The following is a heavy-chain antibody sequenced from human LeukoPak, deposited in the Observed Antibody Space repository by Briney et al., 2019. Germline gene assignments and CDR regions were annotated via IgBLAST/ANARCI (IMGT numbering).Heavy chain of an antibody. CDR2: MTESCDYI. Sequence: GGSLRLSCAASGFTFSSYTMNWVRRAPGKGPECVASMTESCDYIYSADSVKARFPLSRDNAKNSLNLQMNSLRVEDTAVYFCVTEGYCRGGSCSSDAFDIWGQGTMVIVSS. D-gene: IGHD2-15*01. CDR3: VTEGYCRGGSCSSDAFDI. CDR1: GFTFSSYT. V-gene: IGHV3-21*01. J-gene: IGHJ3*02.